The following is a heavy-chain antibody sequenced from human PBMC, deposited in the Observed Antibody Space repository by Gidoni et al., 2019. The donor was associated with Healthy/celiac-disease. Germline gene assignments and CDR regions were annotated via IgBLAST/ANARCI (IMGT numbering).Heavy chain of an antibody. CDR2: IYYSGST. Sequence: QLQLQESGPGLVKPSETLSLTCTVSGGSISSSSYYWGWIRQPPGKGLEWIGSIYYSGSTYYNPSRKSRVTISVDTSKNQFSLKLSSVTAADTAVYYCARHLWTPWFDPWGQGTLVTVSS. CDR3: ARHLWTPWFDP. CDR1: GGSISSSSYY. V-gene: IGHV4-39*01. D-gene: IGHD3-10*01. J-gene: IGHJ5*02.